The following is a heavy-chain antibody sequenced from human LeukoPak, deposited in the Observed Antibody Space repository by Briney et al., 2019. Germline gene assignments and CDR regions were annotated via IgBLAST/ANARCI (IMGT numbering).Heavy chain of an antibody. CDR2: VKSIVDGGTT. Sequence: GGSLSLSCTASGFTFSNVWMSWVRQAPGKGLEGVGRVKSIVDGGTTDYAAPVKGRFTISRDDSKNTVYLQMNSLKTEDTAVYYCQGSSHELDFFDHWGQGALVTVSS. CDR1: GFTFSNVW. V-gene: IGHV3-15*01. CDR3: QGSSHELDFFDH. D-gene: IGHD6-13*01. J-gene: IGHJ4*02.